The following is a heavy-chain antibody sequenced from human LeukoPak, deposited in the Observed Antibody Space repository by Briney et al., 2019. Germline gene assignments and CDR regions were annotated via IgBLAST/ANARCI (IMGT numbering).Heavy chain of an antibody. Sequence: GGSLRLSCAASGFTVSTKYMSWVRQAPGKGLEWVSLIYSDGSTYYADSAKGRITISRDNSKNTLYLQMNSLRAEDTAVYYCASYYLEWLFGWAFDIWGQGTMVTVFS. CDR1: GFTVSTKY. V-gene: IGHV3-66*02. D-gene: IGHD3-3*01. CDR3: ASYYLEWLFGWAFDI. J-gene: IGHJ3*02. CDR2: IYSDGST.